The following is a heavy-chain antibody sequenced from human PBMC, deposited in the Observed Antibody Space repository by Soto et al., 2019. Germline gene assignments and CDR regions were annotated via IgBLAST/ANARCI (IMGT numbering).Heavy chain of an antibody. CDR1: GFTFGDYA. V-gene: IGHV3-49*03. CDR2: IRSKAYGGTT. D-gene: IGHD3-22*01. Sequence: QPGGSLRLSCTASGFTFGDYAMSWFRQAPGKGLEWVGFIRSKAYGGTTEYAASVKGRFTISRDDSKSIAYLQMNSLKTEDTAVYYCTRDRNPSYYYDSSGYRPDYWGQGTLVTVSS. CDR3: TRDRNPSYYYDSSGYRPDY. J-gene: IGHJ4*02.